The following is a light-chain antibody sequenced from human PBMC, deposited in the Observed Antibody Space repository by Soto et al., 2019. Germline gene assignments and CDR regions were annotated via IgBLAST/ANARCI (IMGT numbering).Light chain of an antibody. CDR2: DAS. J-gene: IGKJ4*01. CDR3: QQRSNWPPEVT. CDR1: QSVSSY. Sequence: EIVLTESPATLSLSTGERAPLSFMASQSVSSYLAWYQQKPGQAPRLLIYDASNRATGIPARFSGSGSGTDFTLTISSLEPEDFAVYYCQQRSNWPPEVTFGGGTKVDIK. V-gene: IGKV3-11*01.